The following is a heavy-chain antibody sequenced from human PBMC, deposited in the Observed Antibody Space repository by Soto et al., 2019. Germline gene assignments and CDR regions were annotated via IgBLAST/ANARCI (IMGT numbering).Heavy chain of an antibody. Sequence: ASVKVSCKASGYTFTSYGISWVRQAPGQGLEWMGWINPNSGGTNYAQKFQGWVTMTRDTSISTAYMELSRLRSDDTAVYYCARAYSRDAFDIWGQGTMVTVSS. CDR1: GYTFTSYG. J-gene: IGHJ3*02. D-gene: IGHD6-13*01. CDR2: INPNSGGT. CDR3: ARAYSRDAFDI. V-gene: IGHV1-2*04.